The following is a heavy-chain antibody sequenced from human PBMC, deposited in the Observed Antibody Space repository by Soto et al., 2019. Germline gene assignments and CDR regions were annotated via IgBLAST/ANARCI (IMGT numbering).Heavy chain of an antibody. CDR3: ARVCSPVATVTTGWFDP. CDR1: GFTFSSYS. CDR2: ISSSSGRI. V-gene: IGHV3-21*01. J-gene: IGHJ5*02. Sequence: GRSLRLSCAASGFTFSSYSMNWVRQAPGKGLEWDSSISSSSGRIYYADSQKGRFTISRDNAKNSLYREMNSLRAEHTAVYYCARVCSPVATVTTGWFDPWGQGTLVTVSS. D-gene: IGHD4-17*01.